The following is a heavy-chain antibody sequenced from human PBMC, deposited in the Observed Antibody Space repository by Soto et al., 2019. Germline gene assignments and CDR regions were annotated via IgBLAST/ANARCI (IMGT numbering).Heavy chain of an antibody. J-gene: IGHJ2*01. CDR2: INHSGSS. Sequence: SETLSLTCAVHGGSFGGCYWTWIRQPPGKGLEWIGEINHSGSSNYNPPLKSRVTMSLDTSRNQFSLSLNSVTAADTAVYYCARMAGPWYFDLWGRGTLVTVSS. CDR1: GGSFGGCY. V-gene: IGHV4-34*01. CDR3: ARMAGPWYFDL.